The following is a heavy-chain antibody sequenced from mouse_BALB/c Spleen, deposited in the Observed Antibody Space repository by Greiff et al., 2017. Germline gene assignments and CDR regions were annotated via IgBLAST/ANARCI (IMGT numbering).Heavy chain of an antibody. D-gene: IGHD1-2*01. CDR1: GYTFTSYG. Sequence: QVQLQQPGAELVKPGASVKLSCKASGYTFTSYGMHWVKQRPGQGLEWIGEIDPSDSYTNYNQKFKGKATLTVDKSSSTAYMQLSSLTSEDSAVYYCAHYYGSIFAYWGQGTLVTVSA. V-gene: IGHV1-69*02. CDR2: IDPSDSYT. CDR3: AHYYGSIFAY. J-gene: IGHJ3*01.